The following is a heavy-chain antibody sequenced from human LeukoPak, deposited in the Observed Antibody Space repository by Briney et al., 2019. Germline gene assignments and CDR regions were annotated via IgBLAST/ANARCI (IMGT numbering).Heavy chain of an antibody. J-gene: IGHJ5*02. CDR2: INHSGST. CDR1: GGSFSGYY. CDR3: ARARRGYNYRGNWFDP. D-gene: IGHD5-18*01. V-gene: IGHV4-34*01. Sequence: SETLSLTCAVSGGSFSGYYWSWVRQPPGKGLDWIGEINHSGSTNYNPSLKSRVTISVDTSKNQFSLKLSSVTAADTAVYYCARARRGYNYRGNWFDPWGQGTLVTVSS.